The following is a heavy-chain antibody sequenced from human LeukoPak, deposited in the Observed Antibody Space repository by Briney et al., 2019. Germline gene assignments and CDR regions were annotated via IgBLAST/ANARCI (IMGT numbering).Heavy chain of an antibody. Sequence: SETLSLTCAVYGGSFSGYYWSWIRQPPGKGLEWIGEINHSGSTNYNPSLKSRVTISVDTSKNQFSLKLSSVTAADTAVYYCARGTSLGYCSSTSCFRGWFDPWGQGTLVTVPS. V-gene: IGHV4-34*01. CDR3: ARGTSLGYCSSTSCFRGWFDP. J-gene: IGHJ5*02. CDR2: INHSGST. CDR1: GGSFSGYY. D-gene: IGHD2-2*01.